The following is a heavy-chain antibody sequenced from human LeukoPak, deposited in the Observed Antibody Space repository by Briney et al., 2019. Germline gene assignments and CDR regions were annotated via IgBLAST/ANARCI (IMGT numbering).Heavy chain of an antibody. J-gene: IGHJ4*02. D-gene: IGHD6-13*01. CDR3: RGSSWNVDY. CDR1: GFTFSSYW. Sequence: GGSLRLSCAASGFTFSSYWMSWVRQAPGKGLEWVANIKQDGSEKYYVDSVKGRFTISRDNAKNSLYLQMNSLRAKDTAVYYCRGSSWNVDYWGQGTLVTVSS. CDR2: IKQDGSEK. V-gene: IGHV3-7*01.